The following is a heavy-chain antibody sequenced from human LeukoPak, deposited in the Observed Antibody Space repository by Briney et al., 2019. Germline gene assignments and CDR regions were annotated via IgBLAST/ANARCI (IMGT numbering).Heavy chain of an antibody. V-gene: IGHV1-69*04. CDR1: GGTFSSYA. CDR3: ARDKDGYNRAYYFDY. D-gene: IGHD5-24*01. J-gene: IGHJ4*02. CDR2: IIPILGIA. Sequence: ASVKVSCKASGGTFSSYAISWVRQAPGQGLEWMGRIIPILGIANYAQKFQGRVTITADKSTSTAYMELSSLRSEDTAVYYCARDKDGYNRAYYFDYWGQGTLVTVSS.